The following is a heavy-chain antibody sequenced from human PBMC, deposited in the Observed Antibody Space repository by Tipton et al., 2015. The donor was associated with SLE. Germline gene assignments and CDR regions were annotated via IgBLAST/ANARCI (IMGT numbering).Heavy chain of an antibody. J-gene: IGHJ6*02. V-gene: IGHV1-2*06. CDR2: INPNSGGT. CDR1: GYTFTGYY. Sequence: QSGAEVKKPGASVKVSCKASGYTFTGYYMHWVRQAPGQGLEWMGRINPNSGGTNYAQKFQGRVTMTRDTSISTAYMELTRLRSGDTAVYYCATRDCSGGSCYYYYGLDVWGQGTTVTVSS. CDR3: ATRDCSGGSCYYYYGLDV. D-gene: IGHD2-15*01.